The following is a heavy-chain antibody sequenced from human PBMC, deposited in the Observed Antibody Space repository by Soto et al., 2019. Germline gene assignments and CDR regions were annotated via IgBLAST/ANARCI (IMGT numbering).Heavy chain of an antibody. CDR2: ISAYNGNT. V-gene: IGHV1-18*01. CDR3: AKNDDYVWGSDAFDI. D-gene: IGHD3-16*01. J-gene: IGHJ3*02. CDR1: GYTFTSYG. Sequence: AASVKVSCKASGYTFTSYGISWVRLAPGQGLEWMGWISAYNGNTNYAQKLQGRVTMTTDTSTSTAYMELRSLRSDDTAVYYCAKNDDYVWGSDAFDIWGQGTMVTVSS.